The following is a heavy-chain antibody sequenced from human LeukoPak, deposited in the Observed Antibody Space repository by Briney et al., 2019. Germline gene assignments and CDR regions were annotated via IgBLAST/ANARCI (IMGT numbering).Heavy chain of an antibody. CDR2: IYSGGST. CDR3: ARDGLPPLYDFWTC. J-gene: IGHJ4*02. V-gene: IGHV3-66*01. Sequence: GGSLRLSCAASGFTVGSNYMSWVRQAPGKGLEWVSVIYSGGSTYYADSVKGRFTISRDNSKNTLYLQMNSLRAEDTAVYYCARDGLPPLYDFWTCWGQGTLVTVSS. CDR1: GFTVGSNY. D-gene: IGHD3-3*01.